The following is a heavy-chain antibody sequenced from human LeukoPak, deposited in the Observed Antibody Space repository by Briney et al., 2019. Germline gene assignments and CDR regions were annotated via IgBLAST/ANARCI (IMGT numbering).Heavy chain of an antibody. J-gene: IGHJ3*02. D-gene: IGHD2-2*01. CDR3: ARDGLRSCTSSSCYPGEDAFDI. CDR2: INTNTGNP. Sequence: GASVKISCKASGFTFTSFYMHWVRQAPGQGLEWMAWINTNTGNPTYAQGFTGRFVFSLDTSIGTAYLHISGLKAEDTAVYYCARDGLRSCTSSSCYPGEDAFDIWGQGTMVTVSS. CDR1: GFTFTSFY. V-gene: IGHV7-4-1*02.